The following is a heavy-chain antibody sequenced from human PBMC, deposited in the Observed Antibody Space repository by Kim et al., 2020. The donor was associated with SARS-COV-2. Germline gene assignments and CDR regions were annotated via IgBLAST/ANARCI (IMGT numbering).Heavy chain of an antibody. CDR2: ISYDAINK. Sequence: GGSLRLSCAASAFTFSDYAMHWVRQAPGKGLEWVSVISYDAINKYYADSVKGRFTISRDNSKNTLYLQMNSLRTEDTAVYFCARDADDYYDSIGPLDYWG. CDR1: AFTFSDYA. D-gene: IGHD3-22*01. CDR3: ARDADDYYDSIGPLDY. J-gene: IGHJ4*01. V-gene: IGHV3-30*04.